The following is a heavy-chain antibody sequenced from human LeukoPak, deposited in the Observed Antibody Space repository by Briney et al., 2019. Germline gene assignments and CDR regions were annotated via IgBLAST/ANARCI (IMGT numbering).Heavy chain of an antibody. CDR2: ISAYDGNT. CDR3: ARTCPMMFCSSSFFDP. Sequence: GASVKVSCKTSGYTFSSFGVTWVRQAPGQGLEWVGWISAYDGNTNYEPKFQGRVAMTTDTSTNTAYMELRSLRSDDTAIYYCARTCPMMFCSSSFFDPWGQGTLVTVSS. D-gene: IGHD2-2*01. CDR1: GYTFSSFG. V-gene: IGHV1-18*01. J-gene: IGHJ5*02.